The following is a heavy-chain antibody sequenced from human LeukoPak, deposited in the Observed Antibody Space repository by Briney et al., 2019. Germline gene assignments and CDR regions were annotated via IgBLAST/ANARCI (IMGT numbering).Heavy chain of an antibody. V-gene: IGHV3-48*01. J-gene: IGHJ3*01. Sequence: PGGSLRLSCAASGFTFSGYSMNWVRRAPGKGLEWVSYISSSSSTIYYADSVKGRFTISRDNAKNSLYLQMNSLRAEDTAVYYCARGGWPYSSSSLGLKPYLNVFDFGAKGKLVPVS. CDR3: ARGGWPYSSSSLGLKPYLNVFDF. D-gene: IGHD6-6*01. CDR2: ISSSSSTI. CDR1: GFTFSGYS.